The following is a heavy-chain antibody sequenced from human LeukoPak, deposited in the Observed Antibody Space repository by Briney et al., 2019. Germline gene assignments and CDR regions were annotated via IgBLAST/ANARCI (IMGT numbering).Heavy chain of an antibody. CDR1: GGSISSYY. Sequence: PSETLSLTCTVSGGSISSYYWSWIRQPAGKGLEWIGRIYTSGSTNYNPSLKSRVTMLVDTSKNQFSLKLSSVTAEDTAVYYCARGLGPHIVVVPAAIGAFDSWGQGTLVTVSS. V-gene: IGHV4-4*07. CDR3: ARGLGPHIVVVPAAIGAFDS. CDR2: IYTSGST. D-gene: IGHD2-2*01. J-gene: IGHJ4*02.